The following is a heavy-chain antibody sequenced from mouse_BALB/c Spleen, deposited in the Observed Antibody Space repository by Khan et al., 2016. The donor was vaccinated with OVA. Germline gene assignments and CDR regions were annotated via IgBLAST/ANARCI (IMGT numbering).Heavy chain of an antibody. CDR3: ANHGSSSAWFAY. D-gene: IGHD1-1*01. CDR1: GYTFTSYW. V-gene: IGHV1-7*01. J-gene: IGHJ3*01. CDR2: INPSTGYS. Sequence: VKLLESGAELAKPGASVKMSCKASGYTFTSYWMHWVKQRPGQGLEWIGYINPSTGYSEYNQKFKDKATLNADNSSRTAYMQLSSLTSDDSAVYYCANHGSSSAWFAYWGQGTLVTVSA.